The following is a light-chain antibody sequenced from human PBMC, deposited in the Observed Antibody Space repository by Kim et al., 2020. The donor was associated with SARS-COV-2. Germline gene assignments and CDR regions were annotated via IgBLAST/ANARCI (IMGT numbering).Light chain of an antibody. CDR2: EKN. CDR3: QSRVSFAKEYV. CDR1: SLRNSY. J-gene: IGLJ1*01. V-gene: IGLV3-19*01. Sequence: SSELTQVPAVSVALGQTVKITCQVDSLRNSYASWYQQKPGQAPQLVVYEKNDRPAGIPDRFSGSSSGNTASLTITGAQAEDEADYYCQSRVSFAKEYVFGPGTKVTVL.